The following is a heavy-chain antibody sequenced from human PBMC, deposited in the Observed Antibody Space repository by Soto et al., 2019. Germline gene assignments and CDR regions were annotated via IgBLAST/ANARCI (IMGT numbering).Heavy chain of an antibody. Sequence: QVQLQESGPGLVKPSQTLSLTCTVSGSSISSGDFYWSWIRQSPGKGLEWIGFVYYSGATYDNPSLKTRLTISVDTSRNQFSLRLPSVTAADTAVYYCARLGYCHRQYDYWGQGALVTVSS. J-gene: IGHJ4*02. CDR2: VYYSGAT. CDR1: GSSISSGDFY. CDR3: ARLGYCHRQYDY. D-gene: IGHD3-22*01. V-gene: IGHV4-30-4*01.